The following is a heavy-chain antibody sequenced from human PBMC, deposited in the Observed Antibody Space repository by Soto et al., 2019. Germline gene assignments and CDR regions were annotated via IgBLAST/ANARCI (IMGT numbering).Heavy chain of an antibody. CDR2: FDPEDGET. D-gene: IGHD2-15*01. CDR1: GYTLTELS. Sequence: ASVKVSCKVSGYTLTELSMHWVRQAPGKGLEWMGGFDPEDGETIYAQKFQGRVTMTEDTSTDTAYMELSSLRSEDTAVYYCATMAGCSGGSCRLTLRSYFDYWGQGTLVTVSS. V-gene: IGHV1-24*01. CDR3: ATMAGCSGGSCRLTLRSYFDY. J-gene: IGHJ4*02.